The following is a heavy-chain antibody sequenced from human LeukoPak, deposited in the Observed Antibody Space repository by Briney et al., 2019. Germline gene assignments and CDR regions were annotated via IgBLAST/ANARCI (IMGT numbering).Heavy chain of an antibody. CDR1: GFTFSSYG. D-gene: IGHD3-22*01. Sequence: GRSLRLSCAASGFTFSSYGMHWVRQAPGKGLEWGAVISYDGSNKYYADSVKGRFTISRDNSKNTLYLQMNSLRAEDTAVYYCAKGLSDDSGAFDIWGQGTMGTVS. J-gene: IGHJ3*02. CDR2: ISYDGSNK. V-gene: IGHV3-30*18. CDR3: AKGLSDDSGAFDI.